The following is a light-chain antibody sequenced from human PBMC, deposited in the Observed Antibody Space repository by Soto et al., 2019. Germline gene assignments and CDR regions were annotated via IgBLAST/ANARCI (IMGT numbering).Light chain of an antibody. J-gene: IGLJ2*01. CDR3: QSYDTSLSGVI. CDR1: SSNIGAGYD. CDR2: ADN. Sequence: QSVLTQPPSVSAAPGQKVTISCSGSSSNIGAGYDVHWYQQVPGAAPRLLIYADNNRPSGVPDRFSASKSGTSASLAITGLQGEDEANYYCQSYDTSLSGVIFGAGTKLTVL. V-gene: IGLV1-40*01.